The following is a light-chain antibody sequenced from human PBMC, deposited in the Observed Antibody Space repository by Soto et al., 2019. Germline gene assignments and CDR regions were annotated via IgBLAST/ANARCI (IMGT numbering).Light chain of an antibody. Sequence: DIQMTQSPSSLSASVGDRVTITCQASQDIANYLNWYQQKAGRAPKFLIYDASNLETGVPSVFSGSGSGTDFTLTISSLQPEDIATYYCQQYDNLPLTFGGGTKVEIK. V-gene: IGKV1-33*01. CDR1: QDIANY. CDR2: DAS. CDR3: QQYDNLPLT. J-gene: IGKJ4*01.